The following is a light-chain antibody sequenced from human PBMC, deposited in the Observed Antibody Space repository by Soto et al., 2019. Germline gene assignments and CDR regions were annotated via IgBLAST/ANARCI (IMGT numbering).Light chain of an antibody. CDR2: EGS. CDR3: CSYAGSTTWV. CDR1: SSDVGGYKL. V-gene: IGLV2-23*01. Sequence: QSALTQPASVSGSPGQSITISCTGTSSDVGGYKLVSWYQQHPGKAPKVLLYEGSERPSGVSDRFSGSKSGNTASLTISGLQAEDEADYYCCSYAGSTTWVFGGGTNSPS. J-gene: IGLJ3*02.